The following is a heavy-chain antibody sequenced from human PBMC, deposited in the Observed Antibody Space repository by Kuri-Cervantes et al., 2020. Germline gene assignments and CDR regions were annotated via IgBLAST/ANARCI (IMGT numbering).Heavy chain of an antibody. CDR2: IYYNGYT. CDR3: ARDWNWTGRGLDY. V-gene: IGHV4-61*01. CDR1: GDSVSSSTYY. Sequence: SETLSLTCSVSGDSVSSSTYYWSWIRQTPGKGLEFVGNIYYNGYTKYNPSLGSRVTMSIDTSKNQFSLKMRSVTAADTAVYYCARDWNWTGRGLDYWGPGSLVTVSS. D-gene: IGHD1-1*01. J-gene: IGHJ4*02.